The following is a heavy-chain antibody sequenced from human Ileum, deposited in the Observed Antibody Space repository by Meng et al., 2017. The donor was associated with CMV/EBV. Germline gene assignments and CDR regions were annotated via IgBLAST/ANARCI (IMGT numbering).Heavy chain of an antibody. Sequence: GESLKISCAASGFTFTSYGMHWVRQAPGKGLEWVAFIRYDESNKYYVDSVKGRFTISRDNSKNTLFLQMNSLTAEDTAVYYCAKDQQYCSSSGCPRRTSYYGMDVWGQGTMVTVSS. CDR2: IRYDESNK. V-gene: IGHV3-30*02. CDR3: AKDQQYCSSSGCPRRTSYYGMDV. CDR1: GFTFTSYG. J-gene: IGHJ6*02. D-gene: IGHD6-25*01.